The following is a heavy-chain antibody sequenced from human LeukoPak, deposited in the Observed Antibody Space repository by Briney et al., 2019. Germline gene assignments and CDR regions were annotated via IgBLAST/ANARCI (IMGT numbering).Heavy chain of an antibody. CDR2: IRSKPYGGTT. V-gene: IGHV3-49*03. CDR1: GFTFGDYA. J-gene: IGHJ4*02. D-gene: IGHD4/OR15-4a*01. Sequence: GGSLRLSCTASGFTFGDYAMSWFRQAPGKGLEWVGFIRSKPYGGTTEYAASVKGRFTISRDESKSNAYLQMHSLKTEDTAVYYCTRNIWCDYWGQGTLVTVSS. CDR3: TRNIWCDY.